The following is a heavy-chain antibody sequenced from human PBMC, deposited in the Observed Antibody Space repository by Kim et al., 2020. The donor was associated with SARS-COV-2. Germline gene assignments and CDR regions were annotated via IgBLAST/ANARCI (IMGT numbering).Heavy chain of an antibody. Sequence: QKFQGRVTITRDTSASTAYMELSSLRSEDTAVYYCARGTYYYDSSGYYYVWGQGTLVTVSS. V-gene: IGHV1-3*01. CDR3: ARGTYYYDSSGYYYV. J-gene: IGHJ4*02. D-gene: IGHD3-22*01.